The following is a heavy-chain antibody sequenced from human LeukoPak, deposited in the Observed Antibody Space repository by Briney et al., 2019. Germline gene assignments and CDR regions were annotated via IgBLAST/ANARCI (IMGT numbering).Heavy chain of an antibody. J-gene: IGHJ4*02. D-gene: IGHD5-18*01. CDR2: IYDSGST. CDR3: ARVGFGGYSYGYVDF. Sequence: SETLSLTCTVSGGSISSYSWGWIRQPPGKGLEWIGTIYDSGSTYYNPSLKSRVTISADTSKNQLSLRLSSVTAADTAVYYCARVGFGGYSYGYVDFWGQGTQVTVSS. CDR1: GGSISSYS. V-gene: IGHV4-39*01.